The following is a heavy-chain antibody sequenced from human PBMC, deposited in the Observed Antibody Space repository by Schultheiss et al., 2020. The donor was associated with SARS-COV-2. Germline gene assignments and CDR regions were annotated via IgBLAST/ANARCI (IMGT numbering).Heavy chain of an antibody. CDR3: AKAEAYYYDSSGGYYFDY. V-gene: IGHV3-64*01. CDR2: ISSNGGST. Sequence: GGSLRLSCAASGFTFSSYAMHWVRQAPGKGLEYVSAISSNGGSTYYANSVKGRFTISRDNSKNTLYLQMNSLRAEDTAVYYCAKAEAYYYDSSGGYYFDYWGQGTLVTVSS. J-gene: IGHJ4*02. CDR1: GFTFSSYA. D-gene: IGHD3-22*01.